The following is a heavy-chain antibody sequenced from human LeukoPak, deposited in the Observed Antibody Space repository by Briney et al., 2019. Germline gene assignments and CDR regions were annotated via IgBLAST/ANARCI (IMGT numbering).Heavy chain of an antibody. D-gene: IGHD3-22*01. CDR1: GFSLNTRGVG. CDR2: IYWDDDR. CDR3: AHRKNYYDSSVFDN. V-gene: IGHV2-5*02. Sequence: SGPTLVNPTQTLTLTCTFSGFSLNTRGVGVGWIRQPPGRALEWLALIYWDDDRRYSPSLKSRLTITKDTSKNQVVLTMTNMDPVETATYFCAHRKNYYDSSVFDNWGQGTLATVSS. J-gene: IGHJ4*02.